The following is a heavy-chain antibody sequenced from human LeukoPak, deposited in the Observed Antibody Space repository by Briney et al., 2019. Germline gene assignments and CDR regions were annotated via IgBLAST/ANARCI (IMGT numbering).Heavy chain of an antibody. CDR3: ARALSSSWYL. CDR1: GSTFSSYS. Sequence: PGGSLRLSCAASGSTFSSYSMDWVRQAPGKGLEWVSSISSSSSYIYYADSVKGRFTISRDNAKNSLYLQMNSLRAEDTAVYYCARALSSSWYLWGQGTLVTVSS. D-gene: IGHD6-13*01. CDR2: ISSSSSYI. J-gene: IGHJ4*02. V-gene: IGHV3-21*01.